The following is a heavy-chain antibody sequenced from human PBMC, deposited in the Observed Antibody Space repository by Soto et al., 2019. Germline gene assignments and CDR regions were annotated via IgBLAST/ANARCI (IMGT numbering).Heavy chain of an antibody. V-gene: IGHV3-23*01. D-gene: IGHD5-18*01. J-gene: IGHJ4*02. CDR2: IRGDATST. CDR3: VKGTGNSYGYNTDY. CDR1: GFTFSSYA. Sequence: GGSLRLSCVASGFTFSSYAMNWVRQAPGKGLEWVSTIRGDATSTFYADSVKGRFTISRDNSKNTLYLQMNSLRADDTAVYYCVKGTGNSYGYNTDYWGQGTLVTVSS.